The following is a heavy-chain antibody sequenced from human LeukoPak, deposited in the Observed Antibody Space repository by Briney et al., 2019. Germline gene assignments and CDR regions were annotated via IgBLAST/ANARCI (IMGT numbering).Heavy chain of an antibody. CDR3: ARAPGSISIY. CDR1: GFTFSSYG. D-gene: IGHD3-10*01. J-gene: IGHJ4*02. Sequence: GGSLRLSCAASGFTFSSYGMHWVRQAPGKGLEWVAVIWYDGSNKYYADSVKGRFTISRDDAKSTLYLQMNSLRAEDTAVYYCARAPGSISIYWGQGTLVTVSS. CDR2: IWYDGSNK. V-gene: IGHV3-33*01.